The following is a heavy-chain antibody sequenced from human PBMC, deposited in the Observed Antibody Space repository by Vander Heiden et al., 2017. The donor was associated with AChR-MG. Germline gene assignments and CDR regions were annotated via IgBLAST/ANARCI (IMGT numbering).Heavy chain of an antibody. CDR2: IRSRPRGHTT. D-gene: IGHD2-21*02. V-gene: IGHV3-72*01. Sequence: EVQLVESGGGLVQFGGSLRLSCAASGFSFSDSYMDWVRQAPGKGLEWVGRIRSRPRGHTTEYAASVKGRFTISRDDSENSMFLQMNSLKAEDTAVYYCARDFSDRFSWDYWGRGTQVTVSS. J-gene: IGHJ4*02. CDR1: GFSFSDSY. CDR3: ARDFSDRFSWDY.